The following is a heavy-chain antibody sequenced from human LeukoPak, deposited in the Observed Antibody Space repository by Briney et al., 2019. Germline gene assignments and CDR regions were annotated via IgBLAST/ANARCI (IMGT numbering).Heavy chain of an antibody. CDR2: ISAYNGNT. D-gene: IGHD1-26*01. CDR3: ATINPILSGSYSHNWFDP. Sequence: ASVKVSCKASGYSFISYGISWVRQAPGQGLEWMGWISAYNGNTNYAQKLQGRVTMTEDTSTDTAYMELSSLRSEDTAVYYCATINPILSGSYSHNWFDPWGQGTLVTVSS. J-gene: IGHJ5*02. CDR1: GYSFISYG. V-gene: IGHV1-18*01.